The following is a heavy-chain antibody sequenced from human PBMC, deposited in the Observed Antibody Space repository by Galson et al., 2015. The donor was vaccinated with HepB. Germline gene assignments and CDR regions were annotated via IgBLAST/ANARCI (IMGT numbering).Heavy chain of an antibody. V-gene: IGHV5-10-1*01. CDR1: GSSFTNDW. Sequence: QSGAEVIKPGESLRISCQGSGSSFTNDWISWVRQMPGKGLEWMGRIDPSDSYTNYSPSFQGTVTISADKSISTAYLQWSSLEASDTAMDYCASKSTSGAFDIWGQGTMVTVSS. J-gene: IGHJ3*02. CDR2: IDPSDSYT. CDR3: ASKSTSGAFDI.